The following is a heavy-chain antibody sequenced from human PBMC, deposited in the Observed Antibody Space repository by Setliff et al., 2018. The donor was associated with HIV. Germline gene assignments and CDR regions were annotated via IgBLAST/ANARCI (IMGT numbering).Heavy chain of an antibody. V-gene: IGHV1-46*01. J-gene: IGHJ5*02. CDR1: GYAFTSYY. CDR2: INPNGGST. D-gene: IGHD5-18*01. CDR3: ARGGPGSSFGYDWFDP. Sequence: ASVKVSCKASGYAFTSYYVHFVRQAPGQGPEWMGIINPNGGSTNYAQKFEGRVAMTADTSTNNVHMYLSSLRSEDTAIYYCARGGPGSSFGYDWFDPWGQGTPVTVS.